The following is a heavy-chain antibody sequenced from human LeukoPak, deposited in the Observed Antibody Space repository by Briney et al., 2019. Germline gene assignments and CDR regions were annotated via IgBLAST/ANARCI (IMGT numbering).Heavy chain of an antibody. V-gene: IGHV3-23*01. CDR1: GFTFSSYA. D-gene: IGHD5-12*01. Sequence: PGGSLRLSCAASGFTFSSYAMSWVRQAPGKGLEWVSAISGSGGSTYYADSVRGRFTISRDNSKNTLYLQRNSLRAEDTAVYYCAKDMEDIVATDRVDYWGQGTLVTVSS. CDR3: AKDMEDIVATDRVDY. CDR2: ISGSGGST. J-gene: IGHJ4*02.